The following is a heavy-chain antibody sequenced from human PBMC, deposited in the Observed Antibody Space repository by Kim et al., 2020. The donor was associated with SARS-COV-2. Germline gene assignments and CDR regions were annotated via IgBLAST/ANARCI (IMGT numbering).Heavy chain of an antibody. V-gene: IGHV4-39*01. Sequence: SETLSLTCTVSGGSISSSSYYWGWIRQPPGKGLEWIGSIYYSGSIYYNPSLKSRVTISVDTSKNRFSLKLSSVTAADTAVYYCARWDRGGGYYGEFDYWGQGTLVTVSS. D-gene: IGHD4-17*01. CDR3: ARWDRGGGYYGEFDY. CDR2: IYYSGSI. J-gene: IGHJ4*02. CDR1: GGSISSSSYY.